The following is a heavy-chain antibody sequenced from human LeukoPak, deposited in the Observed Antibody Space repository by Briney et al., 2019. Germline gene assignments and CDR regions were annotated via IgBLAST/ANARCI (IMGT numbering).Heavy chain of an antibody. Sequence: SETLSLTCYVSNGSMTNYFWSWIRQPPGKGLEFLGFIWHNGSPSYNPSLKSRLTMSVDTSRTHFSMKLMAVTAADAAVYYCARVASGWYEVDWWGHGTLVTVSS. J-gene: IGHJ4*01. V-gene: IGHV4-59*12. CDR3: ARVASGWYEVDW. CDR1: NGSMTNYF. CDR2: IWHNGSP. D-gene: IGHD6-19*01.